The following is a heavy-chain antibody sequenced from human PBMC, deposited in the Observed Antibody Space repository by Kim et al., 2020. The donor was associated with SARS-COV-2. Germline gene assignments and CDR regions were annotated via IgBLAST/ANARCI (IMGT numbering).Heavy chain of an antibody. V-gene: IGHV3-21*01. CDR1: GFTFSSYS. CDR3: ARRYQLLPNYYYYYYMDV. Sequence: GGSLRLSCAASGFTFSSYSMNWVRQAPGKGLEWVSSISSSSSYIYYADSVKGRFTISRDNAKNSLYLQMNSLRAEDTAVYYCARRYQLLPNYYYYYYMDVWGKGTTVTVSS. CDR2: ISSSSSYI. J-gene: IGHJ6*03. D-gene: IGHD2-2*01.